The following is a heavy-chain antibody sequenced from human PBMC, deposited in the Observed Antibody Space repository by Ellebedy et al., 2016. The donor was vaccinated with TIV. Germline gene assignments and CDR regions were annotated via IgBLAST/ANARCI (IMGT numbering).Heavy chain of an antibody. CDR2: LSANSDRT. V-gene: IGHV3-23*01. Sequence: GGSLRLSCAASGFTFSNYAMAWVRQAPGRGLEWVSSLSANSDRTVYADSVEGRFTASRDNTKNMLYLQMDSLRAEDTATYYCTRARPTTNFWYHDLWGRGTLVSVSS. D-gene: IGHD6-13*01. J-gene: IGHJ2*01. CDR1: GFTFSNYA. CDR3: TRARPTTNFWYHDL.